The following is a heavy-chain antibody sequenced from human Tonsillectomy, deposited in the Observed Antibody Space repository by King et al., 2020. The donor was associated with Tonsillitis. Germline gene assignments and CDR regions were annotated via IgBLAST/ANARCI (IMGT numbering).Heavy chain of an antibody. Sequence: VQLVESGGGLVQPGGSLRLSCAASGFTFRNYAMSWVRQAPGKGLEWVSLIYSDGTNTYYAASVEGRFTISRDNSKNTLSLQMNSLRAGDTAVYYCAKTSIYGGIIYWYFDLWGRGTLVTVSS. CDR3: AKTSIYGGIIYWYFDL. CDR1: GFTFRNYA. D-gene: IGHD4-23*01. J-gene: IGHJ2*01. V-gene: IGHV3-23*03. CDR2: IYSDGTNT.